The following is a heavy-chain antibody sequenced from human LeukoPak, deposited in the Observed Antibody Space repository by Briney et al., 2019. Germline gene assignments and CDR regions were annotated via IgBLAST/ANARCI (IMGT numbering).Heavy chain of an antibody. J-gene: IGHJ6*03. CDR1: GFTFDDYA. CDR2: ISSSSTYI. CDR3: ARRGYYFYSMDV. Sequence: GGSLRLSCAASGFTFDDYAMHWVRQAPGKGLEWVSSISSSSTYIHYADSVKGRFTISRDNAKKSLYLQMNSLRAEDTAVYYCARRGYYFYSMDVWGKGTTVTVSS. V-gene: IGHV3-21*01.